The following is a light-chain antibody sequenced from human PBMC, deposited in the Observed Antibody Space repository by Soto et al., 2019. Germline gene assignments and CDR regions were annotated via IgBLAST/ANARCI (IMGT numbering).Light chain of an antibody. CDR2: GVF. V-gene: IGKV3-20*01. CDR3: QHYDGSPQP. Sequence: ETVLTQSPGTVSLSPGERATLSCTTSQNVRSNYLAWYQQKPGQAPRLLIYGVFNRATGIPDRFSGSGSGTDFTLTIRGLEPEDSAVYYCQHYDGSPQPFGQGTKLEI. J-gene: IGKJ2*01. CDR1: QNVRSNY.